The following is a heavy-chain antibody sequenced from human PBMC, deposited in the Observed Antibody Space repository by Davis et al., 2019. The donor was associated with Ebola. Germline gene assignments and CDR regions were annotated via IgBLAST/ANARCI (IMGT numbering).Heavy chain of an antibody. V-gene: IGHV3-74*01. Sequence: HTAGSLTLSCAASGFTFSSYWMHWVRHAPGKGLVWVSRINIDGSSTSYADSSKGRFTISRDNAKNTLFLQRNSLRAGDTAVYYCASPTAVNVWGQGTTVTDYS. CDR1: GFTFSSYW. CDR3: ASPTAVNV. D-gene: IGHD5-18*01. CDR2: INIDGSST. J-gene: IGHJ6*02.